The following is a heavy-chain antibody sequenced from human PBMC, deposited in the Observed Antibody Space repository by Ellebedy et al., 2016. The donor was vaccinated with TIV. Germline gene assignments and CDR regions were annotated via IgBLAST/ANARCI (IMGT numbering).Heavy chain of an antibody. V-gene: IGHV4-59*01. D-gene: IGHD3-10*01. CDR2: IYYSGST. J-gene: IGHJ4*02. Sequence: SETLSLTCTVSGGSITGYYWTWIRQSPGKGLEWIGSIYYSGSTNYNPSLKTRVAMSVDTSKSQFYLELNSVTAADTAQYHCARGIFGESIGLYFDSWGQGTLVTVSS. CDR1: GGSITGYY. CDR3: ARGIFGESIGLYFDS.